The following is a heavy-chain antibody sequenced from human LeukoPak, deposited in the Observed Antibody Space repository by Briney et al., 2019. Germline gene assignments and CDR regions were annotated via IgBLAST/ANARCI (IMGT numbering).Heavy chain of an antibody. J-gene: IGHJ4*02. CDR3: ARAVPGFDY. CDR2: ISYDGSNK. Sequence: GGSLRLSCAASGFTFSNHAIHWVRQAPGKGLEWVAVISYDGSNKDYADSVKGRFTISRDNSKNTLYLQMNSLRAEDTALYYCARAVPGFDYWGQGTLVTVSS. V-gene: IGHV3-30-3*01. CDR1: GFTFSNHA.